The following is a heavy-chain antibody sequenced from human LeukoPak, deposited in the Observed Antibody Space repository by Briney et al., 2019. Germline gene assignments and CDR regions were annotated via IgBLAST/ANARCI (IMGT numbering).Heavy chain of an antibody. Sequence: ASVKVSCKASGYTFTGYYMHWVRQAPGQGLEWMGWINPNSGGTNYAQKFQGWVAMTRDTSISTAYMELSRLRSDDTAVYYCARGGPYSSSWYTGSWFDPWGQGTLVTVSS. CDR3: ARGGPYSSSWYTGSWFDP. J-gene: IGHJ5*02. V-gene: IGHV1-2*04. CDR2: INPNSGGT. D-gene: IGHD6-13*01. CDR1: GYTFTGYY.